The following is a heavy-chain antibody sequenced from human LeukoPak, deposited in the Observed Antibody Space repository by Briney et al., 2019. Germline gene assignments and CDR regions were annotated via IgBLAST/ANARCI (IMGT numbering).Heavy chain of an antibody. D-gene: IGHD5-12*01. CDR3: ATGYRDYGVGY. Sequence: GGSLRLSCAASGFTFTSYWMHWLRQAPGKGLVWVSRINIDGSSTTYADSVKGRFTISRDNAKNTVYLQMNSLRAEDTAVYYCATGYRDYGVGYWGQGTLVTVSS. CDR2: INIDGSST. CDR1: GFTFTSYW. J-gene: IGHJ4*02. V-gene: IGHV3-74*01.